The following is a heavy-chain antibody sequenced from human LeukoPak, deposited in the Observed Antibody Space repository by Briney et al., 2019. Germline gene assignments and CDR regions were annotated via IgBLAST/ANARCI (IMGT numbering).Heavy chain of an antibody. CDR1: GFTFSSYW. D-gene: IGHD3-16*02. CDR2: IKQDGSEK. CDR3: ARELNDYVWGSYRYQPSFDY. V-gene: IGHV3-7*01. J-gene: IGHJ4*02. Sequence: GGSLRLSCAASGFTFSSYWMSWVRQAPGKGLEWVANIKQDGSEKYYVDSVKGRFTISRDNAKNSLYLQMNSLRAEDTAVYYCARELNDYVWGSYRYQPSFDYWGQGTLVTVSS.